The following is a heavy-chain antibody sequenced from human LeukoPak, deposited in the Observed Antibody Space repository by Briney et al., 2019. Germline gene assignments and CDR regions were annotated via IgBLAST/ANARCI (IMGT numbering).Heavy chain of an antibody. V-gene: IGHV3-7*01. CDR3: ARGSTYYDSSGQVPFDY. D-gene: IGHD3-22*01. CDR2: IKQDGSEK. J-gene: IGHJ4*02. CDR1: GFTFSSYW. Sequence: GGSLRLSCAASGFTFSSYWMSWVRQAPGKGLEWVANIKQDGSEKYYVDSVKGRFTISRDNAKNSLYLRMNSLRAEDTAVYYCARGSTYYDSSGQVPFDYWGQGTLVTVSS.